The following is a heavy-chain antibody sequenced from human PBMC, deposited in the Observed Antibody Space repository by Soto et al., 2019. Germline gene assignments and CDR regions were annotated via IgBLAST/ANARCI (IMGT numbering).Heavy chain of an antibody. CDR2: ISAYNGNT. J-gene: IGHJ6*03. CDR3: ARNPPPPYYDFWSSSFEKYYYYYMDV. D-gene: IGHD3-3*01. V-gene: IGHV1-18*01. Sequence: GASVKVSCKASGYTFTSYGISWVRQAPGQGLEWMGWISAYNGNTNYAQKLQGRVTMTTDTSTSTAYMELRSLRSDDTAVYYCARNPPPPYYDFWSSSFEKYYYYYMDVWGKGTTVTVSS. CDR1: GYTFTSYG.